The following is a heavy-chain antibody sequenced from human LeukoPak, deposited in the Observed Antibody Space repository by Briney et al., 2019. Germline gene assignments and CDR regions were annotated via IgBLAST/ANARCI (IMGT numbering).Heavy chain of an antibody. CDR3: ARSPTIFGVVRYIDV. V-gene: IGHV4-30-4*08. CDR1: GGSISSGDYY. CDR2: IYYSGST. Sequence: SETLSLTCTVSGGSISSGDYYWSWIRQPPGKGLEWIGYIYYSGSTYYNPSLKSRVTISVDTSKNQFSLKLSSVTAADTAVYYCARSPTIFGVVRYIDVWGKGTTVTVSS. D-gene: IGHD3-3*01. J-gene: IGHJ6*03.